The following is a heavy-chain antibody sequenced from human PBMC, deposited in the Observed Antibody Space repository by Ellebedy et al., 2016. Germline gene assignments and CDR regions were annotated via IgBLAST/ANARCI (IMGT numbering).Heavy chain of an antibody. J-gene: IGHJ6*02. CDR2: ISSTSNYI. CDR1: GFTFSSYN. Sequence: GGSLRLSCAASGFTFSSYNMSWVRQAPGRGLEWVSSISSTSNYIYYADSVKGRFTISRDNAKKSLYLQMNSLRAEDTAVYYCARADYYNYYGMDVWGQGTTVTVSS. V-gene: IGHV3-21*01. CDR3: ARADYYNYYGMDV.